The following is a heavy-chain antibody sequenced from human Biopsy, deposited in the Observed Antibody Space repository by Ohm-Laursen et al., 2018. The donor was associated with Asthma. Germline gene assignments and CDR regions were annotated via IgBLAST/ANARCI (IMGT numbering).Heavy chain of an antibody. CDR1: YGPITRGGYY. J-gene: IGHJ4*02. CDR3: ARAQDYYDSRGYYGSFDY. D-gene: IGHD3-22*01. Sequence: SQTLSLTCTVSYGPITRGGYYWTWIRQHPGKGLEWIGFIYYSGSTYYNPSLKSRVSISIDTSKNQFSLKLSSVTAADTAVYYCARAQDYYDSRGYYGSFDYWGQGTLVTVSS. V-gene: IGHV4-31*03. CDR2: IYYSGST.